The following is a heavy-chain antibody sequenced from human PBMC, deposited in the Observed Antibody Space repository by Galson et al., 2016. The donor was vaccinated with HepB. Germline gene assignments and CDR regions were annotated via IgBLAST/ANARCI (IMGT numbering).Heavy chain of an antibody. CDR1: GFTFNNYD. D-gene: IGHD3-10*01. CDR3: AKDSPHWVPLGYYYGMDV. CDR2: ISGSGGST. J-gene: IGHJ6*02. Sequence: SLRLSCAASGFTFNNYDMTWVRQAPGKGLEWVSTISGSGGSTDYADSVKGRFTISRDNSKNTLYLQMNSLRAEDTAVYYCAKDSPHWVPLGYYYGMDVWGQGTTVTVSS. V-gene: IGHV3-23*01.